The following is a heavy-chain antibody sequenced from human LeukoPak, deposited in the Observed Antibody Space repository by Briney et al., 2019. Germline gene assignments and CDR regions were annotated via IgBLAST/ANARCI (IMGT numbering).Heavy chain of an antibody. D-gene: IGHD2-15*01. CDR3: ARGPAASHRNWFDP. Sequence: SVKVSCKASGGTFSSYAISWVRQAPGQGLEWMGGIIPIFGTANYAQKFQGRVMITADESTSTAYMELSSLRSEDTAVYYCARGPAASHRNWFDPWGQGTLVTVSS. CDR1: GGTFSSYA. CDR2: IIPIFGTA. J-gene: IGHJ5*02. V-gene: IGHV1-69*13.